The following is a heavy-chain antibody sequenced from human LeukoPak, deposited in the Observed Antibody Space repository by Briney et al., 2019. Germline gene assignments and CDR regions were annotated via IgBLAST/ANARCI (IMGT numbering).Heavy chain of an antibody. V-gene: IGHV4-61*08. CDR2: TYYSGNT. D-gene: IGHD3-22*01. J-gene: IGHJ2*01. Sequence: KPSETLSLTCTVSGGSISSGGYYWSWIRQHPGKGLEWIGYTYYSGNTNYNPSLKSRVTILVDASKNQFSLKLTSVTAADTAVYYCARFSSGRPGVFDLWGRGTLVTVSS. CDR1: GGSISSGGYY. CDR3: ARFSSGRPGVFDL.